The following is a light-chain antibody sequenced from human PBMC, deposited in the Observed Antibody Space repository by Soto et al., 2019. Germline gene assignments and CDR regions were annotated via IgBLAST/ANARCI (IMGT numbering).Light chain of an antibody. V-gene: IGLV3-25*02. CDR2: KNT. CDR1: ALPKQY. CDR3: QSADSSGSYYV. J-gene: IGLJ1*01. Sequence: SYELTQPPSVSVSPGQTARITCSGDALPKQYAYWYQQKPGQAPVLVIYKNTERPSGSPERFSGSSSGTTVTLTISGVQAEDEADYYCQSADSSGSYYVFGTGTKVTV.